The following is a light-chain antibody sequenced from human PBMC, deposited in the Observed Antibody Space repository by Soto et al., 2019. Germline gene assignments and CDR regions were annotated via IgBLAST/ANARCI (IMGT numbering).Light chain of an antibody. V-gene: IGKV1-9*01. CDR2: SAF. CDR3: QQLYSYPLT. Sequence: DIQLTQSPSFLSASVGDRVTITCRASQGIRKHFAWYQQKPGKAPSLLIYSAFTLQSGVPSRFSGSQSETEFTLTISSLQPEDFATYYCQQLYSYPLTFGPGTKVDVK. J-gene: IGKJ3*01. CDR1: QGIRKH.